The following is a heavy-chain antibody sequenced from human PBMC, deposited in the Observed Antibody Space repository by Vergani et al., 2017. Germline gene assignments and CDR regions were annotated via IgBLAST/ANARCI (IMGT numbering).Heavy chain of an antibody. CDR2: IKSDGMIT. V-gene: IGHV3-74*01. J-gene: IGHJ5*01. D-gene: IGHD5-12*01. Sequence: EVQLVESGGGLIHPGGSLRLSCEGPGFSFSGYWMHWVRQSPEKGLVWVSRIKSDGMITNYADSVKGRFTISRDNAKNTLYLEMNSLRGDDTAIYYCVRARCSGPCFMSNWFDSWGQGTLVTVSS. CDR1: GFSFSGYW. CDR3: VRARCSGPCFMSNWFDS.